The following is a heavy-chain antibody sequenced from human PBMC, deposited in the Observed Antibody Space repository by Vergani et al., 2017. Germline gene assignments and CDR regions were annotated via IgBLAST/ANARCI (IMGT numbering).Heavy chain of an antibody. CDR3: ARVAGSYDY. D-gene: IGHD1-26*01. CDR1: GFTFSNYA. V-gene: IGHV3-23*01. J-gene: IGHJ4*02. Sequence: EVQLLESGGGLVQPGGSLRLSCAASGFTFSNYAMSWVRQAPGKGLEWVSLISGSGGTTNYADSVQGRFTISRDNAKNSLYLQMNSLRAEDTAVYYCARVAGSYDYWGQGTLVTVSS. CDR2: ISGSGGTT.